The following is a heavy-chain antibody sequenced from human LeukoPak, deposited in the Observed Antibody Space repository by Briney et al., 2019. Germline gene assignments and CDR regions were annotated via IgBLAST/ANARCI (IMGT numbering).Heavy chain of an antibody. V-gene: IGHV3-7*01. Sequence: GGSLRLSCAASGFSFNSDWMDWVRQAPGKGLEWVANVKHDESEKNYLDSVKGRFTISRDNAQNSLYLQMNGLRVEDTAVYYCTRRLDDWGQGTLVTVSS. CDR3: TRRLDD. J-gene: IGHJ4*02. CDR1: GFSFNSDW. D-gene: IGHD3-16*01. CDR2: VKHDESEK.